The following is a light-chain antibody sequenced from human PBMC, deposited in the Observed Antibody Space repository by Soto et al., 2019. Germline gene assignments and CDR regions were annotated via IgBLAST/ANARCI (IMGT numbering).Light chain of an antibody. CDR1: QRVSANY. CDR2: DAS. Sequence: TVLTQSACTLSLSPGETATLSCRASQRVSANYLACYQHKPGQAPRLLIYDASTRATGTPDRFSGSGSGTDFTLTISSLQSEDFAVYYCQQYNNWPLTFGGGTKV. V-gene: IGKV3D-20*02. CDR3: QQYNNWPLT. J-gene: IGKJ4*01.